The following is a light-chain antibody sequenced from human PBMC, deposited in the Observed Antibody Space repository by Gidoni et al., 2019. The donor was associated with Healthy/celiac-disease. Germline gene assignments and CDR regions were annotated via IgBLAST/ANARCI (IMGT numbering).Light chain of an antibody. CDR1: SSDVGSYNL. Sequence: QSALTQPASVSGSPGQSITISCTGTSSDVGSYNLVSWYQQHPGNSPKLMIYEVSKRPSGVSNRFSGSKSGNTASLTISGLQAEDDADYYCFSYAGSSTLVFGGGTKLTVL. V-gene: IGLV2-23*02. CDR3: FSYAGSSTLV. J-gene: IGLJ2*01. CDR2: EVS.